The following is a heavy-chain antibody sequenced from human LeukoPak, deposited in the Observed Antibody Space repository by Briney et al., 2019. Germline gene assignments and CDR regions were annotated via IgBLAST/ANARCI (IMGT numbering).Heavy chain of an antibody. CDR1: GGSISSYY. V-gene: IGHV4-59*12. CDR2: IYYSGST. CDR3: ARMGGRSTMIVVVDPYYDY. Sequence: SETLSLTRTVSGGSISSYYWSWIRQPPGKGLEWIGYIYYSGSTNYNPSLKSRVTISVDTSKNQFSLKLSSVTAADTAVYYCARMGGRSTMIVVVDPYYDYWGQGTLVTVSS. J-gene: IGHJ4*02. D-gene: IGHD3-22*01.